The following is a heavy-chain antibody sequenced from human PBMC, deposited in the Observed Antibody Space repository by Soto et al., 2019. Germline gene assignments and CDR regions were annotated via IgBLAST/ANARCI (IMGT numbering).Heavy chain of an antibody. V-gene: IGHV3-30*18. CDR1: GFTFSSYG. J-gene: IGHJ4*02. CDR2: ISYDGSNK. Sequence: QVQLVESGGGVVQPGRSLRLSCAASGFTFSSYGMHWVRQAPGKGLEWVAVISYDGSNKYYADSVKGRFTISRDNSKNTLYLQMNSLRAEDTAVYYYAKGGYTVTTRGGVDYFDYWGQGTLVTVSS. CDR3: AKGGYTVTTRGGVDYFDY. D-gene: IGHD4-4*01.